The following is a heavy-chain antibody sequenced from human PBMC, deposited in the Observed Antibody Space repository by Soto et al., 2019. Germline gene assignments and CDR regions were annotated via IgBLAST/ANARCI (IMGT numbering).Heavy chain of an antibody. CDR3: ARRDSGYIHGPPHYYYGLDV. D-gene: IGHD5-18*01. CDR2: IDYSGST. V-gene: IGHV4-31*03. J-gene: IGHJ6*02. CDR1: GGSISSGGYY. Sequence: QVQLQESGPGLVKPSQTLSLTCSVSGGSISSGGYYWCWVRQHPGKGLEWIGYIDYSGSTNYNPSLKSRLSMSVDTSKNHVSLQLTSVTAADTAVYYCARRDSGYIHGPPHYYYGLDVWGQGTTVTVSS.